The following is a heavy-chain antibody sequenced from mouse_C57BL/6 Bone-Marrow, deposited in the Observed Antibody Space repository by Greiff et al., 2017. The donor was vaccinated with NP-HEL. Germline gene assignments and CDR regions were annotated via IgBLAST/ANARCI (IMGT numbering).Heavy chain of an antibody. CDR3: AFYYYGSRRGNYAMDY. CDR2: INPNNGGT. D-gene: IGHD1-1*01. J-gene: IGHJ4*01. CDR1: GYTFTDYY. Sequence: EVMLVESGPELVKPGASVKLPCKASGYTFTDYYMDWVKQSPGQSLEWIGDINPNNGGTIYNQKFKGKATLTVDKSSSTAYMELRSLTSEDTAVYYGAFYYYGSRRGNYAMDYWGQGTSVTVSS. V-gene: IGHV1-18*01.